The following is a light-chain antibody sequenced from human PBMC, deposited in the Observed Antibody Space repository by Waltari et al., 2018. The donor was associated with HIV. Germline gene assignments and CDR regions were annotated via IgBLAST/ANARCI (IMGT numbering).Light chain of an antibody. Sequence: EIVMTRTPPSLSVAPGQAASISCKSSETLLQSDGKTYFYWYVQKTGQPPQLLLYEVSNRFAGVPDRFSGSGSGTDFTLIMSRVEAEDVGVYYCMQSAQFPLTFGGGTKVEIK. CDR2: EVS. V-gene: IGKV2D-29*01. CDR1: ETLLQSDGKTY. J-gene: IGKJ4*01. CDR3: MQSAQFPLT.